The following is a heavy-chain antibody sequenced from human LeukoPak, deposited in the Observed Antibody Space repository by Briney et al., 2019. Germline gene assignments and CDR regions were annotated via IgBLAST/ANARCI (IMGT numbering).Heavy chain of an antibody. V-gene: IGHV3-30-3*01. D-gene: IGHD6-19*01. J-gene: IGHJ4*02. CDR1: GFTFSSYA. CDR2: ISYDGSNK. Sequence: PGRSLRLSCAASGFTFSSYAMHWVRQAPGKGLEWVAVISYDGSNKYYADSVKGRFTISRDNSKNTLCLQMNSLRAEDTAVYYCARESVAGTYFDYWGQGTLVTVSS. CDR3: ARESVAGTYFDY.